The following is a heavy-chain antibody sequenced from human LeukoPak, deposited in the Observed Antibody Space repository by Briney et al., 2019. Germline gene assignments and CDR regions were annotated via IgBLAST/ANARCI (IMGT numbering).Heavy chain of an antibody. J-gene: IGHJ6*03. CDR1: GYTFTSYD. Sequence: GASVKDSCKXSGYTFTSYDINWVRQATRQGLEWMGRMNPNSGNTGYAQKFQGRVTMTRNTSISTAYMELSSLKTEDTAVYYCASPTAEYYDFRSGYFGNYYYYYYMDVWGKGTTVTVSS. CDR2: MNPNSGNT. CDR3: ASPTAEYYDFRSGYFGNYYYYYYMDV. V-gene: IGHV1-8*01. D-gene: IGHD3-3*01.